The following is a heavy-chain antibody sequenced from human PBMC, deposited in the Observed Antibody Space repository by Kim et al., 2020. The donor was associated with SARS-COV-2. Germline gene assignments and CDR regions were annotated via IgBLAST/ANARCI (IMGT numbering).Heavy chain of an antibody. CDR3: ARVPSRITMVRGLNWFDP. J-gene: IGHJ5*02. D-gene: IGHD3-10*01. CDR2: ISAYNGNT. Sequence: ASVKVSCKASGYTFTSYGISWVRQAPGQGLEWMGWISAYNGNTNYAQKLQGRVTMTTDTSTSTAYMELRSLRSDDTAVYYCARVPSRITMVRGLNWFDPWGQGTLVTVSS. V-gene: IGHV1-18*04. CDR1: GYTFTSYG.